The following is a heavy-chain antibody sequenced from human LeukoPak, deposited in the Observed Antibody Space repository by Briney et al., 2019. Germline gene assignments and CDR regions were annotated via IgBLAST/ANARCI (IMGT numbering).Heavy chain of an antibody. D-gene: IGHD4-17*01. CDR3: ARGSYGDLF. V-gene: IGHV3-30-3*01. Sequence: GGSLRLSCAASGFAFSSYAMHWVRQAPGTGQEWGAVISYDESQKYHADSVQGRFTISRDNSKNTLYLQMNSLRAEDTAVYYCARGSYGDLFWGQGTLVTVSS. CDR1: GFAFSSYA. CDR2: ISYDESQK. J-gene: IGHJ4*02.